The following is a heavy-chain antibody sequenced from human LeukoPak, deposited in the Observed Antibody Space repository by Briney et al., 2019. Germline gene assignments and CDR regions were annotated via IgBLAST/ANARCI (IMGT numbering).Heavy chain of an antibody. V-gene: IGHV3-30*04. Sequence: GRSLRLSCAASGFTFSSYAMHWVRQAPGKGLEWVAVMSYDGSNKYYADSVKGRFTISRDNSKNTLYLQMNSLRAEDTAVYYCARDGSSLRFLEWLSARAGLGSHNGVTYWGQGTLVTVSS. D-gene: IGHD3-3*01. J-gene: IGHJ4*02. CDR1: GFTFSSYA. CDR3: ARDGSSLRFLEWLSARAGLGSHNGVTY. CDR2: MSYDGSNK.